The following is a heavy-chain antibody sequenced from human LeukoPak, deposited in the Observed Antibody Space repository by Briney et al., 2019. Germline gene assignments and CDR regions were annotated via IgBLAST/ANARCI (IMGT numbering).Heavy chain of an antibody. J-gene: IGHJ5*02. D-gene: IGHD4/OR15-4a*01. CDR1: GFTFSSCA. Sequence: GGSLRLSCAASGFTFSSCAMHWVRQAPGKGLEWVAFIRKDGSIKYYADSVKGRFTISRDNSKNTLYLQMNTLRAEDTAVYYCAGGDDYGARTRLTKYNCFDPWGQGTIVSVSA. V-gene: IGHV3-30*02. CDR3: AGGDDYGARTRLTKYNCFDP. CDR2: IRKDGSIK.